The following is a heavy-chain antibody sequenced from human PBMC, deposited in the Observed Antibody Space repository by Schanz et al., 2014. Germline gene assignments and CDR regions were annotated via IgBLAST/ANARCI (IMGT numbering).Heavy chain of an antibody. J-gene: IGHJ4*02. V-gene: IGHV3-33*08. Sequence: VQLVESGGGVVQPGRSLRLSCAASGFNFSNYDIHWVRQAPGKGLEWVAVIRYDGRNKNFVESVKGRFTISRDNSNNTVYLQMNTLRAEDTAVYYCAREDCSATSCYFRYWGQGTLVTVSS. CDR1: GFNFSNYD. CDR2: IRYDGRNK. D-gene: IGHD2-21*01. CDR3: AREDCSATSCYFRY.